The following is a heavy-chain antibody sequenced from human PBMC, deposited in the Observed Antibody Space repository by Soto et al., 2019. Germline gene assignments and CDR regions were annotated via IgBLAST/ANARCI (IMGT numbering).Heavy chain of an antibody. CDR1: GFTFSDYW. CDR3: ARGNWGTGIYYFDQ. CDR2: IKRDGSDK. J-gene: IGHJ4*02. V-gene: IGHV3-7*01. Sequence: EVQLVESGGDLAQPGGSLRLSCAASGFTFSDYWMTWVRQAPGKGLECVANIKRDGSDKFYVDSVKGRFSISRDNAKNSVYLQMNSPRAEDTAVYYCARGNWGTGIYYFDQWGQGTLVTVSS. D-gene: IGHD7-27*01.